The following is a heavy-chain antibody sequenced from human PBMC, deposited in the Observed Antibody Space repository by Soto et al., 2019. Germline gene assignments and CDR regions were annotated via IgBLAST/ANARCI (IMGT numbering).Heavy chain of an antibody. V-gene: IGHV4-31*03. Sequence: SETLSLTSTVSGGSSISGGYYWSWIRQHPGKGLEWIGYIYYSGSTYYNPSLKSRVTISVDTSKDQSSLKLSSVTAADTAVYYCARDFTDSSGPTLGMGVWGQGTTVTVSS. CDR1: GGSSISGGYY. D-gene: IGHD6-19*01. CDR3: ARDFTDSSGPTLGMGV. CDR2: IYYSGST. J-gene: IGHJ6*02.